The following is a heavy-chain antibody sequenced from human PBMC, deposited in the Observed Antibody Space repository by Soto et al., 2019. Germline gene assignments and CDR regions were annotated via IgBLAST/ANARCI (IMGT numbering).Heavy chain of an antibody. CDR2: ISGSGGST. CDR1: GFTFSSYA. J-gene: IGHJ4*02. Sequence: EVQLLESGGGLVQPGGSLRLSCAASGFTFSSYAMSWVRQAPGKGLEWVSAISGSGGSTYYADSVKGRFTISRDNSKNTLYLQMNSLRAEDTAVYYCAKGLYYEFWSGYYVGYYFDYWGQGTLVTVSS. CDR3: AKGLYYEFWSGYYVGYYFDY. D-gene: IGHD3-3*01. V-gene: IGHV3-23*01.